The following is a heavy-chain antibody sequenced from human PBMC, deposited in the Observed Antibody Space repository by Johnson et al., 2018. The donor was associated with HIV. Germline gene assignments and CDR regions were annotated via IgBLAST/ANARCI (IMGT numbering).Heavy chain of an antibody. CDR1: GFTFDDYG. D-gene: IGHD3-22*01. J-gene: IGHJ3*02. V-gene: IGHV3-30*03. CDR3: ARAGRGDVSSGYYLGSAFDI. Sequence: QVQLVESGGGLVQPGGSLRLSCAASGFTFDDYGMSWVRQAPGKGLEWVAVISYDGSNKYYADSVKGRFTISRDNSKNTLYLQMNSLRAEETAVDYCARAGRGDVSSGYYLGSAFDIWGQGTMVTVSS. CDR2: ISYDGSNK.